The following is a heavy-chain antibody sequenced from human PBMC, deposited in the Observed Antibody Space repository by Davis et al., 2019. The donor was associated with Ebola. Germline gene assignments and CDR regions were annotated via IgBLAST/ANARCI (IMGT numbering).Heavy chain of an antibody. CDR3: ATDKWGPAL. D-gene: IGHD7-27*01. CDR1: GFHFDDSW. V-gene: IGHV3-7*01. CDR2: MNGRGSLK. Sequence: GESLKLSCVVSGFHFDDSWMTWVRQAPGKGLEWVANMNGRGSLKNYVDSVKGRFTISRDNAKKSLYLEMNSLRGEDTAIYYWATDKWGPALWGQGTLVTVSS. J-gene: IGHJ4*02.